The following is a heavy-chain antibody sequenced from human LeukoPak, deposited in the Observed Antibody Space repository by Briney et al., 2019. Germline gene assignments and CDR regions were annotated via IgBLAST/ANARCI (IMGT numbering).Heavy chain of an antibody. CDR1: GFIVSANF. CDR2: MYSVGTA. J-gene: IGHJ4*02. D-gene: IGHD1-26*01. Sequence: GGSLRLSCEASGFIVSANFMNWVRQAPGKGLEWVSVMYSVGTAYYADSVKGRFTVSRDPSKNTLYLQMDSLRVEDTAVYYCARDLSAYSYGFGGDCWGQGTRVIVSS. CDR3: ARDLSAYSYGFGGDC. V-gene: IGHV3-66*01.